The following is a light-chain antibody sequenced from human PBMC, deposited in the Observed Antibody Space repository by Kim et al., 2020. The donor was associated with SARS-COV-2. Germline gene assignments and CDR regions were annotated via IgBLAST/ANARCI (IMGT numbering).Light chain of an antibody. V-gene: IGKV3-11*01. J-gene: IGKJ4*01. CDR1: QSVSSY. CDR2: DAF. CDR3: QQRSDWPLT. Sequence: EIVLTQSPATLSLSPGERATLSCRASQSVSSYLAWYQQKPGQAPRLLIYDAFNRATGIPARFSGSGSGTDFTLTISNLEPEDFAVYYCQQRSDWPLTFGGGTKVDIK.